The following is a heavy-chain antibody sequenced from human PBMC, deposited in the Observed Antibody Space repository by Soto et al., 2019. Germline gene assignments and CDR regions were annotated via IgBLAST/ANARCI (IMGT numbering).Heavy chain of an antibody. Sequence: ASVKVSCKVSGYSFKDHDMHWVRQAPGRGLEWVGIINPSGEHTNYAQQFRGRVAMTRDTSTSTAYMELRSLRSEDTAVYFCARISCKGGSCYFDFDHWGQGTLVTVSS. CDR1: GYSFKDHD. D-gene: IGHD2-15*01. CDR2: INPSGEHT. J-gene: IGHJ4*02. V-gene: IGHV1-46*02. CDR3: ARISCKGGSCYFDFDH.